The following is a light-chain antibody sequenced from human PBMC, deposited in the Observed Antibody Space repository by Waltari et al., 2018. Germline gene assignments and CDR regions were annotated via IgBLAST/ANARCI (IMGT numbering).Light chain of an antibody. J-gene: IGKJ1*01. CDR3: QQYGSSLQ. CDR2: GAY. Sequence: EIVLTQSQGTLALSQGERATLFGRASQSIRIVFLACYQRNPGRPPGPLYNGAYSRATGIPDRFSGSGSGTDFTLTISGLEPEDFAVYYCQQYGSSLQFGQGTKVEI. CDR1: QSIRIVF. V-gene: IGKV3-20*01.